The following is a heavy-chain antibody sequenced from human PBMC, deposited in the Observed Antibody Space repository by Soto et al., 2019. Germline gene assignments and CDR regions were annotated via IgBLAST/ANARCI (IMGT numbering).Heavy chain of an antibody. CDR3: ARTVGDIVLVPAAQFDY. D-gene: IGHD2-2*01. Sequence: SETLSLTCTVSGGSISSSSYYWGWIRQPPGKGLEWIGGIYYSGSTYYNPSLKSRVTISVDTSKNQFSLKLSSVTAADTAVYYCARTVGDIVLVPAAQFDYWGQGTLVTVSS. J-gene: IGHJ4*02. CDR1: GGSISSSSYY. V-gene: IGHV4-39*01. CDR2: IYYSGST.